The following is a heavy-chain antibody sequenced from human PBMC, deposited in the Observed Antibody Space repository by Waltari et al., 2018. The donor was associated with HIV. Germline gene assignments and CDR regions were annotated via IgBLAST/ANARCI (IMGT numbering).Heavy chain of an antibody. CDR1: GYSFTGYW. V-gene: IGHV5-51*03. Sequence: EVQLVQSGTELKKPGESLQISCLSSGYSFTGYWTGWVRQMPGKGLEWMGIIDPGDSDTRYSPSFQGQVTISADKSINTAYLQWTSLKASDTAIYYCARLPAGPYESGGASSNYFDYWGRGTLVTVSS. D-gene: IGHD3-22*01. CDR3: ARLPAGPYESGGASSNYFDY. CDR2: IDPGDSDT. J-gene: IGHJ4*02.